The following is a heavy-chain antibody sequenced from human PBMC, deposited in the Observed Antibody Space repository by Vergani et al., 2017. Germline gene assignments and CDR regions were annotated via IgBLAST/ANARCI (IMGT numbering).Heavy chain of an antibody. CDR1: GFPFDDYG. D-gene: IGHD3-3*01. CDR3: ARRSYDFWSGYPTRYYFDY. V-gene: IGHV3-20*04. J-gene: IGHJ4*02. Sequence: EVQLVESGGGVVRPGGSLRLSCAASGFPFDDYGMSWVRQAPGKGLEWVSGINWNGGSTGYADSVKGRFTISRDNAKNSLYLQMNSLRAEDTALYYCARRSYDFWSGYPTRYYFDYWGQGTLVTVSS. CDR2: INWNGGST.